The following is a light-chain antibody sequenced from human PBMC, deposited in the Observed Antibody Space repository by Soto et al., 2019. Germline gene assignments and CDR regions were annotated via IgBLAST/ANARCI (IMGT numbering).Light chain of an antibody. CDR1: SSDVGGYNY. V-gene: IGLV2-14*01. CDR2: DVS. CDR3: SSYTSSSTVV. Sequence: QSVLTQPASVSGSPGQSITISCTGTSSDVGGYNYVSWYQQHQGKAPKLMIYDVSNRPSGVSNRFSGSKSGNTASLTISGLQAEYEADYYCSSYTSSSTVVFGGGTKLTV. J-gene: IGLJ2*01.